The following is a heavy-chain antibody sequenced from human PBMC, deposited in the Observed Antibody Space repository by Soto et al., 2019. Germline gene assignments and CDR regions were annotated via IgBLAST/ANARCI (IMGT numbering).Heavy chain of an antibody. CDR3: ARVGNLYGDYLGY. CDR2: INAGNGNT. CDR1: GYTFTSYA. V-gene: IGHV1-3*01. Sequence: QVQLVQSGAEVKKPGASVKVSCKASGYTFTSYAMHWVRQAPGQRLEWMGWINAGNGNTKYSQKFQGRVTITRDTSASTADMELSSLRSEDTAVYYCARVGNLYGDYLGYWGQGTLVTVSS. D-gene: IGHD4-17*01. J-gene: IGHJ4*02.